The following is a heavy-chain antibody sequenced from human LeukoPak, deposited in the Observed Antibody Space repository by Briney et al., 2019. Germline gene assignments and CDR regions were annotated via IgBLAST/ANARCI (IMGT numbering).Heavy chain of an antibody. CDR2: IDTSDGRS. CDR3: ARPQYNWNDYDSYPTDV. J-gene: IGHJ6*02. D-gene: IGHD1-1*01. Sequence: ASVKVSCKASGYTFTAYHMHWVRQAPGQGLEWMGIIDTSDGRSTYAQKYRDRVSMTRDTSSNTVYMEMSSLRYEDTAVYYCARPQYNWNDYDSYPTDVWGQGTTVTVSS. V-gene: IGHV1-46*01. CDR1: GYTFTAYH.